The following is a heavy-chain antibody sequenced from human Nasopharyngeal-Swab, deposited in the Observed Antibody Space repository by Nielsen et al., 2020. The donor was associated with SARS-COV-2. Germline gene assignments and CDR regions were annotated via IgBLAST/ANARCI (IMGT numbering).Heavy chain of an antibody. CDR2: ISYDGSNK. Sequence: GGSLRLSCAASGFTFSSYGMHWVRQAPGKGLEWVAVISYDGSNKYYADSVKGRFIISRDNSKNTLYLQMNSLRAEDTAVYYCAKQWLLGGHIDYWGQGTLVTVSS. CDR3: AKQWLLGGHIDY. V-gene: IGHV3-30*18. D-gene: IGHD3-22*01. CDR1: GFTFSSYG. J-gene: IGHJ4*02.